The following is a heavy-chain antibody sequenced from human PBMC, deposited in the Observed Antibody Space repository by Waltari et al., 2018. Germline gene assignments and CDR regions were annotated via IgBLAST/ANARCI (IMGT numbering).Heavy chain of an antibody. CDR3: AKDTDWYLDY. J-gene: IGHJ4*02. Sequence: EVQLLESGGGLVQPGGSLRLSCAASGFPFSSSAMRWVRQAPGKGLEWVSVIYSGGSTSYADSVKGRFTVSNDYSKDTMYLQMDSLRADDTAVYYCAKDTDWYLDYWGQGTLVTVSS. D-gene: IGHD2-21*01. CDR2: IYSGGST. V-gene: IGHV3-23*03. CDR1: GFPFSSSA.